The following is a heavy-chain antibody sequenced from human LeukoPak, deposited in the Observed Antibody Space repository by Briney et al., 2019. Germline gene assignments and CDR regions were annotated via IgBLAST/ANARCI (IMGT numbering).Heavy chain of an antibody. CDR2: ISALGDNT. Sequence: GXXLRLSCAASGFTFSSYGMAWVRQAPGKGLEWVSSISALGDNTYYADSVKGRFTISRDNSNNTLYLQMNSLGAEDTAVYYCAKEKGFMNPFDYWGPGTLVTVSS. CDR1: GFTFSSYG. J-gene: IGHJ4*02. V-gene: IGHV3-23*01. CDR3: AKEKGFMNPFDY.